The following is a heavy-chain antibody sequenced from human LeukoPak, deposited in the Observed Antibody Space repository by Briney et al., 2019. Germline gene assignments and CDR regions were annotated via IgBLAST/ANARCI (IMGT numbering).Heavy chain of an antibody. Sequence: ASVKVSCKASGYTFTTYAIHWVRQALGQRLEWMGWINTGNGNTKHSQNFQGRVTITRDTSASTAYMELSSLRSEDTAMYYCARHSLTYPAGFDYWGQGTLVTVSS. V-gene: IGHV1-3*04. CDR2: INTGNGNT. D-gene: IGHD2/OR15-2a*01. CDR1: GYTFTTYA. J-gene: IGHJ4*02. CDR3: ARHSLTYPAGFDY.